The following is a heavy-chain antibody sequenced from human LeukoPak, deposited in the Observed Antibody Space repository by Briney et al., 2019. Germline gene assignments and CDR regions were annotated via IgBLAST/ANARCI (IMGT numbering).Heavy chain of an antibody. J-gene: IGHJ4*02. CDR2: INHSGST. Sequence: SETLSLTCAVYGGSFSGYYWSWIRQPPGEGLEWIGEINHSGSTNYNPSLKSRVTISVDTSKNQFSLKLSSVTAADTAVYYCARAPDSSGYHFDYWGQGTLVTVSS. CDR3: ARAPDSSGYHFDY. CDR1: GGSFSGYY. V-gene: IGHV4-34*01. D-gene: IGHD3-22*01.